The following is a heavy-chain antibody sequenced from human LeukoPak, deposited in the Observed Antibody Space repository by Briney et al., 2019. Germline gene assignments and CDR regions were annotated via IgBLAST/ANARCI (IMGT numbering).Heavy chain of an antibody. CDR2: ISWNSGNI. CDR1: GFSFDDYA. J-gene: IGHJ3*02. V-gene: IGHV3-9*01. Sequence: GGSLRLSCAASGFSFDDYAMHWVRQAPGKGLEWVSGISWNSGNIGYADSVKGRFTISRDNAKNSLYLQMNSLRAEDTALYYCAKEGETTRFAFDIWGQGTMVTVSS. D-gene: IGHD3-16*01. CDR3: AKEGETTRFAFDI.